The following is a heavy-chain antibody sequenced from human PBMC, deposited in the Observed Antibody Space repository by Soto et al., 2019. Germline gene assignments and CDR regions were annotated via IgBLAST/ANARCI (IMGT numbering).Heavy chain of an antibody. CDR3: ATYCGGDCHVDY. Sequence: SETLSLTCAVSGGSIGSGGYSWSWIRQPPGKGLEWIGYIYHSGSTYYNPSLKSRVTISVDMSKNQFSLKLSSVTAADTAVYYCATYCGGDCHVDYWGQGTLVTVSS. J-gene: IGHJ4*02. D-gene: IGHD2-21*02. CDR1: GGSIGSGGYS. CDR2: IYHSGST. V-gene: IGHV4-30-2*01.